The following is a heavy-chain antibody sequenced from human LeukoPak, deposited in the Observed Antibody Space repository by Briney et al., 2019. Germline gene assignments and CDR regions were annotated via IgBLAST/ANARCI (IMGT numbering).Heavy chain of an antibody. CDR1: GGTFSSYA. V-gene: IGHV1-69*13. D-gene: IGHD3-22*01. CDR3: AYATYYYDSSGYLPDY. CDR2: IIPIFGTA. Sequence: GASVKVSCKASGGTFSSYAISWVRQAPGQGLEWMGGIIPIFGTANYAQKFQGRVTITADESTSTAYMELSSLRSEDTAVYYCAYATYYYDSSGYLPDYWGQGTLVTVSS. J-gene: IGHJ4*02.